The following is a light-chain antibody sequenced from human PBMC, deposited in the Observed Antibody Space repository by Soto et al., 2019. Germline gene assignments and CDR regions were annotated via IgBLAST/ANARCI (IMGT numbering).Light chain of an antibody. CDR2: AAS. CDR1: QSISSY. CDR3: QQSYSTPIT. Sequence: DIQMTQYPSSLSASVVDRVTITCRASQSISSYLYWYQQKPGKAPKGLIYAASNLQSGGPSRFSGSGSGTDFTLTISSLQPEDFATDYCQQSYSTPITFGQGTRLEIK. J-gene: IGKJ5*01. V-gene: IGKV1-39*01.